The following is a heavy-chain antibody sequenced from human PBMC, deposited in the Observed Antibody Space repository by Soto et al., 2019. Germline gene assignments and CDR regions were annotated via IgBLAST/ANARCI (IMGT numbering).Heavy chain of an antibody. CDR1: GGSISSSSYY. Sequence: QLQLQESGPGLVKPSETLSLTCTVSGGSISSSSYYWGWIRQPPGKGLEWIGSIYYSGSTYYNPSLKSRVTISVDTSKNQFSLKLSSVTAADTAVYYCARPGYSSGWYDGDYFDYWGQGTLVTVSS. V-gene: IGHV4-39*01. D-gene: IGHD6-19*01. J-gene: IGHJ4*02. CDR2: IYYSGST. CDR3: ARPGYSSGWYDGDYFDY.